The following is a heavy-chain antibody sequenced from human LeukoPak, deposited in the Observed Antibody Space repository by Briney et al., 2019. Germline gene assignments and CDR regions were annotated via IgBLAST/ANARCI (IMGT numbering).Heavy chain of an antibody. Sequence: SVKVSCKASGGAFSSYAINWVRQAPGQGLEWMGGIIPIFGTANYAQKFQGRVTITADESTTTAYMELSSLRSEDTAMYYCAREAYSSGWLYYFDFWGQGTLVTVSS. CDR1: GGAFSSYA. D-gene: IGHD6-19*01. CDR3: AREAYSSGWLYYFDF. V-gene: IGHV1-69*01. J-gene: IGHJ4*02. CDR2: IIPIFGTA.